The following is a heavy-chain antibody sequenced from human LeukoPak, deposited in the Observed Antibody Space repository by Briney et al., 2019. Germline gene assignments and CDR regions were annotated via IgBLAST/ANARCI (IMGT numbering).Heavy chain of an antibody. V-gene: IGHV3-74*01. J-gene: IGHJ4*02. Sequence: GGSLRLSCVASGFTFSSYWMHWVRQDPRKGLVWVSRINGDGSNINYADSVRGRFTISRDNAKNTLYLHVNSLRADDTAVYYCAKEQSSGWYVWGQGSLVTVSS. D-gene: IGHD6-19*01. CDR2: INGDGSNI. CDR1: GFTFSSYW. CDR3: AKEQSSGWYV.